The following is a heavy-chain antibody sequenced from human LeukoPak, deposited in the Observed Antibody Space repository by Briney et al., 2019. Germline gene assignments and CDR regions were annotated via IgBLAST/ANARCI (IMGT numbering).Heavy chain of an antibody. D-gene: IGHD3-10*01. CDR2: ISGSGGST. V-gene: IGHV3-23*01. CDR3: ATDRSEGLLWFGESPALSGWFDP. Sequence: GGSLRLSCAASGFTFSSYGMSWVRQAPGKGLEWVSAISGSGGSTYYADSVKGRFTISRDNSKNTLYLQMNSLRAEDTAVYYCATDRSEGLLWFGESPALSGWFDPWGQGTLVTVSS. CDR1: GFTFSSYG. J-gene: IGHJ5*02.